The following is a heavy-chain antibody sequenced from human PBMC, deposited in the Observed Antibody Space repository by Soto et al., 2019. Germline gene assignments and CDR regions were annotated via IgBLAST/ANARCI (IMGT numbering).Heavy chain of an antibody. Sequence: ASVKVSCKASGYTFTSYYMHWVRQAPVQGLEWMGWINPNSGGTNYAQKFQGRVTMTRDTSISTAYMVRSRLRSDDTAGYYCARDRYPRYSIGWPHGSRDASDICGQGAMVTVSS. CDR3: ARDRYPRYSIGWPHGSRDASDI. D-gene: IGHD6-19*01. V-gene: IGHV1-2*02. CDR1: GYTFTSYY. CDR2: INPNSGGT. J-gene: IGHJ3*02.